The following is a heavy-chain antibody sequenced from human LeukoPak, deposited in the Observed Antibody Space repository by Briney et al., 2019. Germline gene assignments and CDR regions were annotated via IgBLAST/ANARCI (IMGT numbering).Heavy chain of an antibody. CDR3: ARTRLYMSSSGFFDY. CDR1: GRSISSGSYY. CDR2: IYTSGST. J-gene: IGHJ4*02. Sequence: PSQTLSLTCTVPGRSISSGSYYWSWIRQPAGRGLEWIGRIYTSGSTNYNPSLKSRVTISVDTSKNQFSLKLSSVTAADTAVYYCARTRLYMSSSGFFDYWGRGTLVTVSS. V-gene: IGHV4-61*02. D-gene: IGHD6-6*01.